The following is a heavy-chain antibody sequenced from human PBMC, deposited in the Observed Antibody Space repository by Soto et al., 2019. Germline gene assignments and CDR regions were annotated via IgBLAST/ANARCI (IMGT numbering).Heavy chain of an antibody. D-gene: IGHD2-15*01. CDR2: ISSSSSYI. J-gene: IGHJ4*02. V-gene: IGHV3-21*01. CDR3: ARAIVVVAPSDY. Sequence: GGSLRLSCAASGFTFSRYSMNWVHQAPGKGLEWVSSISSSSSYIYYADSVKGRFTISRDNAKNSLYLQMNSLRAEDTAVYYCARAIVVVAPSDYWGQGTLVTVSS. CDR1: GFTFSRYS.